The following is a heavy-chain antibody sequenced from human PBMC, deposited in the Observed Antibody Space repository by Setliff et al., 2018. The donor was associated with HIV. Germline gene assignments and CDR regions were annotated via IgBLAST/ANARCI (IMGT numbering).Heavy chain of an antibody. J-gene: IGHJ4*02. V-gene: IGHV3-30*02. D-gene: IGHD6-19*01. CDR1: GFSFGSYG. CDR3: AKDRYSTGWHLDH. CDR2: IRYDGTIE. Sequence: PGESLKISCAASGFSFGSYGFHWVRQAPGKGLEWLTFIRYDGTIEYYADSVKGRFTISRDNSRNTVNLQMSSLRREDTAVYYCAKDRYSTGWHLDHWGQGTPVTVSS.